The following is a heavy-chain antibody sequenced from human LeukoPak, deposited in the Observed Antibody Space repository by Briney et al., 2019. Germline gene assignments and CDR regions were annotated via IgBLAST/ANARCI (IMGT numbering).Heavy chain of an antibody. D-gene: IGHD3-10*01. CDR1: GFTVTTSW. CDR2: IKEDGTEK. J-gene: IGHJ4*02. Sequence: GMSLRLSYAAAGFTVTTSWMTWVRQTPGKGLKWLANIKEDGTEKNYVDSVKGRFTIARNNTNNSLYLQMNDLRAEDTALYYCARTYGSGSSYRHFDSWGQGTLVTVSS. V-gene: IGHV3-7*01. CDR3: ARTYGSGSSYRHFDS.